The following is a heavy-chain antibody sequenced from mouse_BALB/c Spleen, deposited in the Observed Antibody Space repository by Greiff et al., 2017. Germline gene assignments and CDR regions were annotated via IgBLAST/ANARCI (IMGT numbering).Heavy chain of an antibody. CDR2: INPNNGGT. D-gene: IGHD4-1*01. V-gene: IGHV1-18*01. Sequence: EVKLQESGPELVKPGASVKIPCKASGYTFTDYNMDWVKQSHGKSLEWIGDINPNNGGTIYNQKFKGKATLTVDKSSSTAYMELRSLTSEDTAVYYCARCLNWAGYWYFDVWGAGTTVTVSS. CDR1: GYTFTDYN. J-gene: IGHJ1*01. CDR3: ARCLNWAGYWYFDV.